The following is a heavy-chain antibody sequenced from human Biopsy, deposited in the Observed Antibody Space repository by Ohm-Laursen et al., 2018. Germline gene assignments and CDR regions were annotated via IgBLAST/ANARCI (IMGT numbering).Heavy chain of an antibody. J-gene: IGHJ6*02. D-gene: IGHD3-22*01. Sequence: SDTLSLTCAVSGESFNGYYWSWIRQPPRKGMEWIGEINHSGRTNYNPSLKSRVTISVATSKNKFSLKVRSVTAADTAVYYCVRGVDYYDPYHYYALDVWGQGTTVTVSS. CDR2: INHSGRT. V-gene: IGHV4-34*01. CDR3: VRGVDYYDPYHYYALDV. CDR1: GESFNGYY.